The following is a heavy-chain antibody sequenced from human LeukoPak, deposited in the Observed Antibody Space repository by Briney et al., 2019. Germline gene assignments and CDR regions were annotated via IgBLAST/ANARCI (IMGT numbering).Heavy chain of an antibody. D-gene: IGHD3-22*01. CDR2: ISAYNGNT. CDR1: GYIFISYG. J-gene: IGHJ4*02. Sequence: GASVKVSCKASGYIFISYGISWVRQAPGQGLEWMGWISAYNGNTKYAQKLQGRVTMTTDTSTSTAYMKLRSLRSDDTAVYYCARDVRGIVGMDYFDYWGQGTLVTVSS. V-gene: IGHV1-18*01. CDR3: ARDVRGIVGMDYFDY.